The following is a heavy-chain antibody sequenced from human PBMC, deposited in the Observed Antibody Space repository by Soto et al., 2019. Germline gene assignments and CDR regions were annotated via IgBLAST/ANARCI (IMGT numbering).Heavy chain of an antibody. CDR3: AREVGSTGREYYFDY. V-gene: IGHV4-59*01. CDR1: GGSIISYY. D-gene: IGHD1-1*01. Sequence: SETLSLTCPVSGGSIISYYRSWIRQPPGKGLEWIGYIYYSGSTNYNPSLKSRVTISVDTSKNQFSLKLSSVTAADTAVYYCAREVGSTGREYYFDYWGQGTLVTVSS. CDR2: IYYSGST. J-gene: IGHJ4*02.